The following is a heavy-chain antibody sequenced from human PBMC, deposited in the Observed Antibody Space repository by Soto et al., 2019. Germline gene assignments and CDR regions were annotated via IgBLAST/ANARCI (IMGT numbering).Heavy chain of an antibody. Sequence: EVQLVESGGGLVQPGGSLRLSCAASGFTVSSNYMSWVRQAPGKGLEWVSVIYSGGTTYYADSVKGRFTISRDTSKNTLYLQMNSLRAEDTAVYYCARDQRGSGSYPLFDYWGQGTLVTV. D-gene: IGHD3-10*01. CDR2: IYSGGTT. V-gene: IGHV3-66*01. CDR3: ARDQRGSGSYPLFDY. J-gene: IGHJ4*02. CDR1: GFTVSSNY.